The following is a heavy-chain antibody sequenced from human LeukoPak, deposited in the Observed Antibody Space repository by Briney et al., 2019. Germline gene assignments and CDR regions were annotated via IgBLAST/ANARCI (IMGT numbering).Heavy chain of an antibody. CDR3: ARDGSGTFDY. V-gene: IGHV4-39*07. CDR1: GGSISSSSYY. J-gene: IGHJ4*02. Sequence: SETLSLTCTVSGGSISSSSYYWGWIRQPPGKGLEWIGSIYYSGSTYYNPSLKSRVTISVDTSKNQFSLKLSSVTAADTAVYYCARDGSGTFDYWGQGTLVTVSS. D-gene: IGHD3-10*01. CDR2: IYYSGST.